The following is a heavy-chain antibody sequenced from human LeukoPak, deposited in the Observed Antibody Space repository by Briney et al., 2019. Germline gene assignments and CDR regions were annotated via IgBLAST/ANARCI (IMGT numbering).Heavy chain of an antibody. Sequence: SETLSLTCAVYGGSFSGYYWSWIRQPPGKGLEWIGEINHSGSTNYNPSLKSRVTISVDTSKNQFSLKLSSETAADTAVYYCARGRIYGDKRVSLNYFDYWGQGTLVTVSS. CDR1: GGSFSGYY. CDR3: ARGRIYGDKRVSLNYFDY. V-gene: IGHV4-34*01. D-gene: IGHD4-17*01. J-gene: IGHJ4*02. CDR2: INHSGST.